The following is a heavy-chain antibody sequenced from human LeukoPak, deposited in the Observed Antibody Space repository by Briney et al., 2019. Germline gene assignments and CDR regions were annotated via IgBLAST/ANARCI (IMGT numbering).Heavy chain of an antibody. CDR3: ARGTTMIGINWFDP. CDR1: GGSFSGYY. Sequence: SVTLSLTCAVYGGSFSGYYWSWIRQPPGKGLEWIGYIYYSGSTNYNPSLKSRVTISVDTSKNQFSLKLSSVTAADTAVYYCARGTTMIGINWFDPWGQGTLVTVSS. CDR2: IYYSGST. J-gene: IGHJ5*02. V-gene: IGHV4-59*01. D-gene: IGHD3-22*01.